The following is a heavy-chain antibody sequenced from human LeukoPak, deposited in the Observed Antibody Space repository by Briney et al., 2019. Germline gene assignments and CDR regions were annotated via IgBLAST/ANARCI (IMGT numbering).Heavy chain of an antibody. CDR2: INTDGRIT. CDR1: GFSFRNYA. CDR3: TRDGGSFCDFDY. V-gene: IGHV3-64*02. J-gene: IGHJ4*02. D-gene: IGHD1-26*01. Sequence: GGSLRLSCVASGFSFRNYAIHWVRQAPGKGLEYVSVINTDGRITYYADSVKGRLTISRDNSKNTVYLQMGSLRGEDMAVYYCTRDGGSFCDFDYWGQGALVTVSS.